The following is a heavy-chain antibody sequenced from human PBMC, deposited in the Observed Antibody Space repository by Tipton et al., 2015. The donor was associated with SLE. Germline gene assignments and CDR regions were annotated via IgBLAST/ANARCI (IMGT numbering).Heavy chain of an antibody. V-gene: IGHV1-69*05. J-gene: IGHJ4*02. CDR2: IIRIFGIA. CDR1: GGTFSIYA. D-gene: IGHD2-8*02. CDR3: ARECSGTGCLDY. Sequence: QSGAEVKKPGSSVKVSCKASGGTFSIYAISWVRQAPGQGLEWMGGIIRIFGIANYAQKFQGRVTITTDESTNTAYMELSSLRSDDTAIYYCARECSGTGCLDYWGQGTLVTVSS.